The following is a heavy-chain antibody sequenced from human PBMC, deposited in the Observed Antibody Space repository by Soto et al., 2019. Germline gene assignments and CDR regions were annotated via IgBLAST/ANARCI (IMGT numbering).Heavy chain of an antibody. D-gene: IGHD4-4*01. J-gene: IGHJ4*02. CDR1: GFTFSSYG. Sequence: PGGSLRLSCAASGFTFSSYGMHWVRQAPGKGLEWVAVISYDGSNKYYADSVKGRFTISRGNSKNTLYLQMNSLRAEDTAVYYCAKVPEGYSNYYFDYWGQGTLVTVSS. CDR2: ISYDGSNK. CDR3: AKVPEGYSNYYFDY. V-gene: IGHV3-30*18.